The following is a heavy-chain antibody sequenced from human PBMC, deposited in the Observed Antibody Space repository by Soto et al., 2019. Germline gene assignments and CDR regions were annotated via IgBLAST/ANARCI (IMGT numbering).Heavy chain of an antibody. V-gene: IGHV3-21*01. CDR1: GFTFSNYI. CDR2: ISSSSSCI. Sequence: EVQLVESGGGLVKPGGSLRLSCAASGFTFSNYIMTWVRQAPGQGLEWVSSISSSSSCIFYADSVKGRFTIFRDNAKNSLYLQMNSLRAEDTAVYYCAEERWLRAYWGQGTLVTVSS. D-gene: IGHD6-19*01. CDR3: AEERWLRAY. J-gene: IGHJ4*02.